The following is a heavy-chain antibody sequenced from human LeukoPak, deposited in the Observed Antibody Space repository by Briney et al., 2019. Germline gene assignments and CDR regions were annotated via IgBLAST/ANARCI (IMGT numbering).Heavy chain of an antibody. V-gene: IGHV1-69*05. Sequence: SVKVSCKASGGTFTSYAISWVRQAPGQGLEWMGGIIPIFDTANYAQKFQGRVAITTDESTSTAYMELSSLRSDDTAVYYCARESYCGGDCYRYYYYGMDVWGQGTTVTVSS. CDR1: GGTFTSYA. J-gene: IGHJ6*02. D-gene: IGHD2-21*02. CDR3: ARESYCGGDCYRYYYYGMDV. CDR2: IIPIFDTA.